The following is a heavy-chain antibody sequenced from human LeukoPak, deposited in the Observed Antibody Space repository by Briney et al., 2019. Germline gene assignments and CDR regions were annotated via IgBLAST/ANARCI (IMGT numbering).Heavy chain of an antibody. V-gene: IGHV3-23*01. D-gene: IGHD6-13*01. CDR1: GFAFSNYG. CDR2: ITGSGGTT. J-gene: IGHJ4*02. CDR3: ARDLMGIAYRGAFYY. Sequence: GGSLRLSCAASGFAFSNYGMNWVRQAPGKGLEWVSGITGSGGTTYYADSVKGRFTISRDNAKNSLYLQMNSLRAKDTAVYYCARDLMGIAYRGAFYYWGQGTLVTVSS.